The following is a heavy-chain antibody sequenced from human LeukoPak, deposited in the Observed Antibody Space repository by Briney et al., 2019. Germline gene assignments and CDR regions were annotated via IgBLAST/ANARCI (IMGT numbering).Heavy chain of an antibody. Sequence: SETLSLTCTVSGYSISSGYYWGWIRQPPGKGLEWIGSIYHSGSTYYNPSLKSRVTISVDTSKNQFSLKLSSVTAADTAVYYCARDSSSSTSFHRPTARNWFDPWGQGTLVTVSS. CDR2: IYHSGST. CDR3: ARDSSSSTSFHRPTARNWFDP. CDR1: GYSISSGYY. V-gene: IGHV4-38-2*02. J-gene: IGHJ5*02. D-gene: IGHD2-2*01.